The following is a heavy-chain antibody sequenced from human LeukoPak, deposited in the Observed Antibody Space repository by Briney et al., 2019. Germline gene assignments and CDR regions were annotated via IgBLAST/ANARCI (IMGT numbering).Heavy chain of an antibody. CDR2: ISSGSIYA. Sequence: GGSLRLSCAASGFTFSRHGMNWVRQAPGKGLEWISSISSGSIYAHYSDSVEGRFTISRDNSKNTLYLQMNSLRAEDTAVYYCARDFCSGGSCYPDAFDIWGQGTMVTVSS. CDR1: GFTFSRHG. J-gene: IGHJ3*02. D-gene: IGHD2-15*01. CDR3: ARDFCSGGSCYPDAFDI. V-gene: IGHV3-21*01.